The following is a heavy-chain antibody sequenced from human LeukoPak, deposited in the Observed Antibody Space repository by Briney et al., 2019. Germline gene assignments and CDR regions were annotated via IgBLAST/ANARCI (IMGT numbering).Heavy chain of an antibody. Sequence: PSETLSLTCTVSGGSISSYYWSWIRQPPGKGLEWIGYIYYSGSTNYNPSLKSRVAMSVDTSRNLFSLNLRSVTAADTAVYYCARVPRYCTGSSCWDYYYYMDVWGTGTTVTVSS. CDR1: GGSISSYY. CDR3: ARVPRYCTGSSCWDYYYYMDV. V-gene: IGHV4-59*12. CDR2: IYYSGST. D-gene: IGHD2-8*02. J-gene: IGHJ6*03.